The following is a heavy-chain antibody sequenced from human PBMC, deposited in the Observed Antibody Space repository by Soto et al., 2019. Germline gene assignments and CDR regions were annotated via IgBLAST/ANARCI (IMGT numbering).Heavy chain of an antibody. D-gene: IGHD4-4*01. CDR1: GGSISSSSYY. J-gene: IGHJ4*02. V-gene: IGHV4-39*07. CDR3: ARGMTTVTTLDY. CDR2: IYYSGST. Sequence: KPSETLSLTCTVSGGSISSSSYYWGWIRQPPGKGLEWIGSIYYSGSTYYNPSLKSRVTISVDTSKNQFSLKLSSVTAADTAVYYCARGMTTVTTLDYWGQGTLVTVSS.